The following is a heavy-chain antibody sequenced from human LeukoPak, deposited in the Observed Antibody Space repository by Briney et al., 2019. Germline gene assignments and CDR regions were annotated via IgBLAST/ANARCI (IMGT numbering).Heavy chain of an antibody. CDR2: ISSSSSYI. CDR3: ASNIDILTGYSSFDY. V-gene: IGHV3-21*01. Sequence: GGSLRLSCAASGFTFSSYWMNWVRQAPGKGLEWVSSISSSSSYIYYADSVKGRFTISRDNAKNSLYLQMNSLRAEDTAVYYCASNIDILTGYSSFDYWGQGTLVTVSS. J-gene: IGHJ4*02. CDR1: GFTFSSYW. D-gene: IGHD3-9*01.